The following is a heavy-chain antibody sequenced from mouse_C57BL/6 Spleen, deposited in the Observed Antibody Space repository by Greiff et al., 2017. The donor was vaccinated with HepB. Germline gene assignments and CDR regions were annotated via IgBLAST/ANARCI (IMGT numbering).Heavy chain of an antibody. Sequence: VQLQQSGPELVKPGASVKISCKASGYTFTDYYINWVKQRPGQGLEWIGWIFPGSGSTYYNEKFKGKATLTVDKSSSTAYMLLSSLTSEDSAVYCCARAPFITTVAPLHFDVWGTGTTVTVSS. CDR3: ARAPFITTVAPLHFDV. J-gene: IGHJ1*03. V-gene: IGHV1-75*01. CDR1: GYTFTDYY. D-gene: IGHD1-1*01. CDR2: IFPGSGST.